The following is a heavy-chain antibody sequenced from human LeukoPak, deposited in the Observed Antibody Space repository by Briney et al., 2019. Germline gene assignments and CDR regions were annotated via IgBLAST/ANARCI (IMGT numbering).Heavy chain of an antibody. Sequence: SETLSLTCTVSGGSISSGAYYWSWIRQPPGKDLEWIGYIYYSGNAYYNPSLKTRVTISVDTSKNQFSLKLNSVTAADTAVYYCARDYAGASDIWGQGTMVTVSS. D-gene: IGHD4-17*01. CDR2: IYYSGNA. V-gene: IGHV4-30-4*08. CDR3: ARDYAGASDI. J-gene: IGHJ3*02. CDR1: GGSISSGAYY.